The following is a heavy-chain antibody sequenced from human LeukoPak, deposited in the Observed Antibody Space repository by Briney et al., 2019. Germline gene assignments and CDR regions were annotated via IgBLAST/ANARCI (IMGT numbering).Heavy chain of an antibody. V-gene: IGHV4-30-2*01. J-gene: IGHJ3*02. D-gene: IGHD3-10*01. CDR3: ARRLRVGESSLDAFDI. CDR1: GGSISSGGYY. Sequence: SQTLSLTCTVSGGSISSGGYYWSWIRQPPGKGLEWIGYIYHSGSTYYNPSLKSRVTMSVDTSKNQFSLKLSSVTAADTAVYYCARRLRVGESSLDAFDIWGQGTMGTVSS. CDR2: IYHSGST.